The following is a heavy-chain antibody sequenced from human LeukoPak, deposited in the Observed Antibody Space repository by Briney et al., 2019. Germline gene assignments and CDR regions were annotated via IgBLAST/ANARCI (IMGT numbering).Heavy chain of an antibody. CDR2: IWGGGDST. J-gene: IGHJ4*02. V-gene: IGHV3-23*01. D-gene: IGHD2-8*01. CDR3: AKAPLPHCSSGVCYNDY. Sequence: GGSLRLSCAASGLTFRSYAMTWVRQAPGKGLEWVSGIWGGGDSTYYADSVKGRFTISRDNSKNTLFLPMNSLRAEDTAVYYCAKAPLPHCSSGVCYNDYWGQGTLVTVSS. CDR1: GLTFRSYA.